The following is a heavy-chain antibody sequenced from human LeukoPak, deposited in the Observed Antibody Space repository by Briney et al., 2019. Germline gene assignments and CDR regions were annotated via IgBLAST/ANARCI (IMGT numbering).Heavy chain of an antibody. CDR1: GGTFSSYA. V-gene: IGHV1-69*04. Sequence: GSSVKVSCKASGGTFSSYAISWVRQAPGQGLEWMGRIIPILGIANYAQKFQGRVTITADKSTSTAYMELSSLRSEDTAVYYCARGGTMVRGVITSYCYYYGMDVWGQGTTVTVSS. CDR2: IIPILGIA. J-gene: IGHJ6*02. CDR3: ARGGTMVRGVITSYCYYYGMDV. D-gene: IGHD3-10*01.